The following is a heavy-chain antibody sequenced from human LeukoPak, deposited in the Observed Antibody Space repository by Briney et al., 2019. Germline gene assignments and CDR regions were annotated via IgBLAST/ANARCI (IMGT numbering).Heavy chain of an antibody. J-gene: IGHJ4*02. Sequence: SETLSLTCTVSGGSISSYYWSWIRQPAGKGLEWIGRIYTSGSTNYNPSLKSRVTMSVDTSKNHSSLKLSSVTAADTAVYYCARVAYCGSDCHSFDYWGQGTLVTVSS. V-gene: IGHV4-4*07. CDR2: IYTSGST. D-gene: IGHD2-21*02. CDR3: ARVAYCGSDCHSFDY. CDR1: GGSISSYY.